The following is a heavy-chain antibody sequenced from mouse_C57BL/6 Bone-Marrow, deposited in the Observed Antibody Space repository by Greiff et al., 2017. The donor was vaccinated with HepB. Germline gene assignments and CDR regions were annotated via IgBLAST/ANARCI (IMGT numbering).Heavy chain of an antibody. D-gene: IGHD1-1*01. Sequence: EVKLQESGPGLVKPSQSLSLTCSVTGYSITSGYYWNWIRQFPGNKLEWMGYISYDGSNNYNPSLKNRISITRDTSKNQFFLKLNSVTTEDTATYYCARERFITTGGWAMDYWGQGTSVTVSS. V-gene: IGHV3-6*01. CDR1: GYSITSGYY. CDR3: ARERFITTGGWAMDY. J-gene: IGHJ4*01. CDR2: ISYDGSN.